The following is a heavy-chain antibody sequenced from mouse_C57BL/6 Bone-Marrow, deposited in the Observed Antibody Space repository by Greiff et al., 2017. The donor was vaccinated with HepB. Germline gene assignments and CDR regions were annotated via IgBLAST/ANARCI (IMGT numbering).Heavy chain of an antibody. Sequence: QVQLKESGAELVKPGASVKLSCKASGYAFSSYWMNWVKQRPGKGLEWIGQIYPGDGDTNYNGKFKGKATLTADKSSSTAYMQLSSLTSEDSAVYFCARAHSYCGSCDYWGQGNSTTVTS. V-gene: IGHV1-80*01. CDR1: GYAFSSYW. J-gene: IGHJ2*03. D-gene: IGHD1-1*02. CDR2: IYPGDGDT. CDR3: ARAHSYCGSCDY.